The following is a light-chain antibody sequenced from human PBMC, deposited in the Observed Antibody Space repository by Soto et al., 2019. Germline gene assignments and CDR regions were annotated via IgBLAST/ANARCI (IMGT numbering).Light chain of an antibody. V-gene: IGLV2-23*02. CDR2: EVS. CDR1: SSDVGGYHL. CDR3: CSYAGSNTYV. Sequence: QSALTQPASVSGSPGQSITISCTGSSSDVGGYHLVSWYQQHPGKAPKFMIFEVSKRPSGISDRFSGSKSSNTASLTISGLQAEDEADYYCCSYAGSNTYVFGTGTKVTVL. J-gene: IGLJ1*01.